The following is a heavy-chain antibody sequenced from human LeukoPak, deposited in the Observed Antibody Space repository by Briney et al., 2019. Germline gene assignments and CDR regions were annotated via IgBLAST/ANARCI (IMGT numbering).Heavy chain of an antibody. CDR2: INHSGST. CDR3: ARGVGVYSNYPTYYYYYYMDV. CDR1: GGSFSGYY. Sequence: SEXXSLTCAVYGGSFSGYYWSWIRQPPGKGLEWIGEINHSGSTNYIPSLTSRVTISVDTSKNQFSLKLSSVTAADTAVYYCARGVGVYSNYPTYYYYYYMDVWGKGTTVTVSS. V-gene: IGHV4-34*01. J-gene: IGHJ6*03. D-gene: IGHD4-11*01.